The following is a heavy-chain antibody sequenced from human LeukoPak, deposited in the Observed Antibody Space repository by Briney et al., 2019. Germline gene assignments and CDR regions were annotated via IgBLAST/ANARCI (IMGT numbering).Heavy chain of an antibody. Sequence: PSETLSLTCGVHGGSFTGYYWTWIRQPPGKGLEWIGEINHSGSTNYNPSLKSRVTISVDTSKNLFSLKLSSVNAADTADYYCARRRRQRTVQDHYYYMDVWGKGTTVTVSS. J-gene: IGHJ6*03. CDR1: GGSFTGYY. D-gene: IGHD1-1*01. V-gene: IGHV4-34*01. CDR3: ARRRRQRTVQDHYYYMDV. CDR2: INHSGST.